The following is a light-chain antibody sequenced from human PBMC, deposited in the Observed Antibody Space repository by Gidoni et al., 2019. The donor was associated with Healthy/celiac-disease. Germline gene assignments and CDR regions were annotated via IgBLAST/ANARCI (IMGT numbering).Light chain of an antibody. CDR3: QQSYSTPLRT. J-gene: IGKJ4*01. CDR1: QSISSY. Sequence: DIQMTQSPSSLSASVGDRVTITCRASQSISSYLNWYQQKPGKAPKLLIYAASSLQSGVPSRFSGSGSGTDFTLTISSLQPEDFATYYCQQSYSTPLRTCXGXTKVEIK. CDR2: AAS. V-gene: IGKV1-39*01.